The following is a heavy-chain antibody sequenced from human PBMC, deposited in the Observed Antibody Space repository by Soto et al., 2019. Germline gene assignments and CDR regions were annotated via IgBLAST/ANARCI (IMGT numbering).Heavy chain of an antibody. V-gene: IGHV4-34*01. J-gene: IGHJ4*02. D-gene: IGHD3-3*01. CDR3: AGGNKYYDFWSGYYSRPNFDY. CDR2: INHSGST. CDR1: GGSFSGYY. Sequence: SETLSLTCAVYGGSFSGYYWSWIRQPPGKGLEWIGEINHSGSTNYNPSLKSRVTISVDTSKNQFSLKLSSVTAADTAVYYCAGGNKYYDFWSGYYSRPNFDYWGQGALVTVSS.